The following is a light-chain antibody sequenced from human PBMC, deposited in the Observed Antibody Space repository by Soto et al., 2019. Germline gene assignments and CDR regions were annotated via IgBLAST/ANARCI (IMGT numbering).Light chain of an antibody. CDR2: EVS. V-gene: IGLV2-14*01. Sequence: QSALTQPASVSGSPGQSITISVTGTSSDVGGYNYVSWYQQHPGKAPKLMIYEVSNRPSGVSNRFSGSKSGNTASLTISGLQAEDEADYYCSSYTSSSTLVFGTGTKVTVL. CDR3: SSYTSSSTLV. CDR1: SSDVGGYNY. J-gene: IGLJ1*01.